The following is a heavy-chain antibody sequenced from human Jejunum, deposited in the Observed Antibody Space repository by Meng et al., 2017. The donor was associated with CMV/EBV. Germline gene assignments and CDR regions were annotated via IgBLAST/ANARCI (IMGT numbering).Heavy chain of an antibody. Sequence: CVTSGFSFSASWMSGVRQGPGKGLEWVANINEDGGEKHHVGSVEGRFTISRDNAKNSLYLQMNSLRVEDTALYYCAQYKEDALHIWGQGTTVTVSS. CDR2: INEDGGEK. D-gene: IGHD1-1*01. CDR3: AQYKEDALHI. V-gene: IGHV3-7*01. J-gene: IGHJ3*02. CDR1: GFSFSASW.